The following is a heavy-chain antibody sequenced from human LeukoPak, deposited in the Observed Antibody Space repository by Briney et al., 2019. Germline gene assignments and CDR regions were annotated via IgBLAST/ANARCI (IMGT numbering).Heavy chain of an antibody. Sequence: SVKVSCKASGGTFSSYAISWVRQAPGQGLEWMGRIIPILGIANYAQKFQGRVTINADKSTSTAYMEPSSLRSEDTAVYYCARHQWIQLWPYYYYYGMDVWGQGTTVTVSS. CDR1: GGTFSSYA. CDR3: ARHQWIQLWPYYYYYGMDV. D-gene: IGHD5-18*01. J-gene: IGHJ6*02. CDR2: IIPILGIA. V-gene: IGHV1-69*04.